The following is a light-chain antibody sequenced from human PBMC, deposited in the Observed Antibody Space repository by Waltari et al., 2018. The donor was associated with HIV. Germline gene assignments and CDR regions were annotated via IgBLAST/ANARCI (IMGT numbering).Light chain of an antibody. CDR3: AAWDDSLSGPDWV. Sequence: QSVLTQPPSASGTPGQRVTISCSGSSSNIGSNYVYWYQQLPGTAPKLLIYRNNRRPSGVPAPFSGAKSGTAASLAISGLRSEDEADYYCAAWDDSLSGPDWVFGGGTKLTVL. CDR1: SSNIGSNY. V-gene: IGLV1-47*01. CDR2: RNN. J-gene: IGLJ3*02.